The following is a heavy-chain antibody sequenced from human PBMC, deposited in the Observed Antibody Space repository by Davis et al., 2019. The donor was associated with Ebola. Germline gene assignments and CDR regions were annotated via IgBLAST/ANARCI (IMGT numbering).Heavy chain of an antibody. CDR1: GFTFSSYA. CDR3: ARGGHYDVSDPVGPLRRTFDP. D-gene: IGHD3-3*01. CDR2: ISYDGSNK. V-gene: IGHV3-30-3*01. Sequence: GESLKISCAASGFTFSSYAMHWVRQAPGKGLEWVAVISYDGSNKYYADSVKGRYTISRDNSKNTLYLQMNSLRAEDTAVYYCARGGHYDVSDPVGPLRRTFDPWGQGTLVTVSS. J-gene: IGHJ5*02.